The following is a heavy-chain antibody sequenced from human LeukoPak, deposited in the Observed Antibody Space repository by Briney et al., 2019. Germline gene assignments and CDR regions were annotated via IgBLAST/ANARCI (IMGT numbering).Heavy chain of an antibody. CDR1: GGTFSSYA. CDR2: IIPIFGTA. CDR3: ASGSIAARWGYYYYMDV. D-gene: IGHD6-6*01. J-gene: IGHJ6*03. Sequence: ASVKVSCKASGGTFSSYAISWVRQAPGQGLEWMGGIIPIFGTANYAQKFQGRVTITTDESTSTAYMELSSLRSEDTAVYYCASGSIAARWGYYYYMDVWGKGTTVTVSS. V-gene: IGHV1-69*05.